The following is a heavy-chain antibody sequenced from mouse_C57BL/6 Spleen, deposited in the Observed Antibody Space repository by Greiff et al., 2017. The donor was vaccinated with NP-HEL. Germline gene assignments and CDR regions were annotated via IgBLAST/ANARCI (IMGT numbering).Heavy chain of an antibody. Sequence: QVQLQQPGAELVRPGSSVKLTCKASGYTFTSYWMHWVKQRPIQGLEWIGNIDPSDSETHYNQKFKDKATLTVDKSSSTAYMQLSSLTSEDSAVYYCARPIYYGIHWYFDVWGTGTTVTVSS. CDR1: GYTFTSYW. D-gene: IGHD2-1*01. CDR2: IDPSDSET. J-gene: IGHJ1*03. V-gene: IGHV1-52*01. CDR3: ARPIYYGIHWYFDV.